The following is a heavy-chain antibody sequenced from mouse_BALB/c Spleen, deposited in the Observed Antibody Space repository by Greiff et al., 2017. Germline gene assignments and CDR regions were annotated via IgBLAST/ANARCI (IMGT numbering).Heavy chain of an antibody. J-gene: IGHJ2*01. CDR1: GFNIKDYY. D-gene: IGHD2-1*01. V-gene: IGHV14-4*02. CDR2: IDPENGDT. Sequence: EVQLQQSGAELVRSGASVKLSCTASGFNIKDYYMHWVKQRPEQGLEWIGWIDPENGDTEYAPKFQGKATMTADTSSNTAYLQLSSLTSEDTAVYYCNTGNYWGDYWGQGTTLTVSS. CDR3: NTGNYWGDY.